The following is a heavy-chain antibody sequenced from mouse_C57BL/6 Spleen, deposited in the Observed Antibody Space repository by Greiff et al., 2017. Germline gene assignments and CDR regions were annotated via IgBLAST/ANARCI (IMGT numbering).Heavy chain of an antibody. CDR1: GFTFSDYY. V-gene: IGHV5-12*01. J-gene: IGHJ1*03. CDR2: ISNGGGST. CDR3: ARLTDPWYFDV. Sequence: EVHLVESGGGLVQPGGSLKLSCAASGFTFSDYYMYWVRQTPEKRLEWVAYISNGGGSTYYPDTVKGRFTISRDNAKNTLYLQMSRLKSEDTAMYYCARLTDPWYFDVWGTGTTVTVSS.